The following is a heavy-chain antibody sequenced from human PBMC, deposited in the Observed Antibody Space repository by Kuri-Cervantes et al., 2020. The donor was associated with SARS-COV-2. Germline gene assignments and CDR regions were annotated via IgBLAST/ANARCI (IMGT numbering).Heavy chain of an antibody. CDR1: GYTFALWG. CDR2: INPDSGGT. D-gene: IGHD3-10*01. J-gene: IGHJ6*02. Sequence: ASVKVTCKASGYTFALWGISWLRQAPGQGLEWMGWINPDSGGTNYAQEFQGWVTRTRDTSISKAYMELNRLRSDDSAVYYCARGMVRGLIQYYYYGMDDWGQGTTVTVSS. CDR3: ARGMVRGLIQYYYYGMDD. V-gene: IGHV1-2*04.